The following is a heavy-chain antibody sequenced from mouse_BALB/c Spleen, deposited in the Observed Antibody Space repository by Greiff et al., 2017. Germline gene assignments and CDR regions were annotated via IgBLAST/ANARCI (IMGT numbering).Heavy chain of an antibody. V-gene: IGHV5-17*02. CDR3: SIYYDYDEGAMDY. CDR2: ISSGSSTI. D-gene: IGHD2-4*01. Sequence: DVKLVESGGGLVQPGGSRKLSCAASGFTFSSFGMHWVRQAPEKGLEWVAYISSGSSTIYYADTVKGRFTISRDNPKNTLFLQMTSLRSEDTAMYYCSIYYDYDEGAMDYWGQGTSVTVSS. CDR1: GFTFSSFG. J-gene: IGHJ4*01.